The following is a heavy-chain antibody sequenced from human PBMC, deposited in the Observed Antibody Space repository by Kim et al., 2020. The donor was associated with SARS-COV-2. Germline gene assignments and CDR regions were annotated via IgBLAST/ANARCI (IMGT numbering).Heavy chain of an antibody. Sequence: GGSLRLSCAASGFTFSSYSMNWVRQAPGKGLEWVSYISSSSSTIYYADSVKGRFTISRDNAKNSLYLQMNSLRDEDTAVYYCARSDAPRGRFLEWLAWFDPWGQGTQVTVSS. V-gene: IGHV3-48*02. CDR1: GFTFSSYS. D-gene: IGHD3-3*01. J-gene: IGHJ5*02. CDR2: ISSSSSTI. CDR3: ARSDAPRGRFLEWLAWFDP.